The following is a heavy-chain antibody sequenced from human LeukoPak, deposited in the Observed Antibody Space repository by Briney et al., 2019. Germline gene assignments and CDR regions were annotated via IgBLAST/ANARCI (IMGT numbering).Heavy chain of an antibody. V-gene: IGHV3-23*01. J-gene: IGHJ4*02. CDR3: AKEGGGSYYYFDY. D-gene: IGHD1-26*01. Sequence: GGSLRLSCAASGFTFSTYAMSWVRQAPGKGLEWVSAISGSGGSTYYADSVKGRFTIPRDNSKNTLYLQMNSLRAEDTAVYYCAKEGGGSYYYFDYWGQGTLVTVSS. CDR1: GFTFSTYA. CDR2: ISGSGGST.